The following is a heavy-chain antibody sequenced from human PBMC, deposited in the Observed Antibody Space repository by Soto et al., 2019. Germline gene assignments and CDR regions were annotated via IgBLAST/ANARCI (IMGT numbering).Heavy chain of an antibody. Sequence: LRLSCSASGFIFSESTIYWVRQVPGKGLEAISAVSTSGRSTYYADSVKDRFTISRDNSKNTLFLQMGSLRPEDTAIYYCVRQAHGLDGVAFDYWGQGTQVTVSS. D-gene: IGHD2-15*01. V-gene: IGHV3-64D*06. CDR1: GFIFSEST. CDR2: VSTSGRST. J-gene: IGHJ4*02. CDR3: VRQAHGLDGVAFDY.